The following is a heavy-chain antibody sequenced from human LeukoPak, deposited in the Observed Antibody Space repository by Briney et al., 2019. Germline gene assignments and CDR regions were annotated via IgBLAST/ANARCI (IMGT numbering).Heavy chain of an antibody. CDR1: GFTFSSYS. D-gene: IGHD2-2*01. J-gene: IGHJ4*02. CDR2: IDSSSSYI. V-gene: IGHV3-21*03. CDR3: TTDPAMTAFFDY. Sequence: GGSLRLSCAASGFTFSSYSINWVRQAPGKGLEWVSSIDSSSSYIYYADSVKGRFTISRDNAKNSLFLQMNSLKTEDTAVYYCTTDPAMTAFFDYWGQGTLVTVSS.